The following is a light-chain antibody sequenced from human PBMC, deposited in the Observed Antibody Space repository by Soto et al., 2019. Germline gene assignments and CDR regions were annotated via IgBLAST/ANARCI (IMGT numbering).Light chain of an antibody. J-gene: IGKJ2*01. CDR3: QQSYSLPHT. V-gene: IGKV1-39*01. CDR2: AAS. CDR1: QSINDY. Sequence: DIQMTQSPSSLSASVGDRVTITCRASQSINDYLNWYHHTPGKATKVLISAASTLLGRVQSRFTGSGSGTDFALPISGLQPQDFSTYYCQQSYSLPHTCGQGTK.